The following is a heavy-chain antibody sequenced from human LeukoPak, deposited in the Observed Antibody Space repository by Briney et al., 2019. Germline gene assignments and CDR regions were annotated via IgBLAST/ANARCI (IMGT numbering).Heavy chain of an antibody. CDR3: ARVARYCSSTSCYSNYYYGMDV. CDR1: GGSISSGGYS. V-gene: IGHV4-31*11. CDR2: IYYSGST. D-gene: IGHD2-2*02. J-gene: IGHJ6*02. Sequence: PSETLSLTCAVSGGSISSGGYSWSWIRQHPGKGLEWIGYIYYSGSTYYNPSLKSRVTISVDTSKNQFSLKLSSVTAADTAVYYCARVARYCSSTSCYSNYYYGMDVWGQGTTVTVSS.